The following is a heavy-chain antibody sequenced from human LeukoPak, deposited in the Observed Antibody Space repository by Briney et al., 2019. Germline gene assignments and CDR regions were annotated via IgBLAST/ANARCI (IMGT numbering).Heavy chain of an antibody. D-gene: IGHD3-10*01. CDR2: ISSSSSYI. CDR1: GFTFNSYS. Sequence: PGGSLRLSCAASGFTFNSYSMNWVRQAPGKGLEWVSSISSSSSYIYYADSVKGRFTISRDNAKNSLYLQMNSLRAEDTAVYYCARDRDYYGSGSYPPLDYWGQGTLVTVSS. V-gene: IGHV3-21*01. CDR3: ARDRDYYGSGSYPPLDY. J-gene: IGHJ4*02.